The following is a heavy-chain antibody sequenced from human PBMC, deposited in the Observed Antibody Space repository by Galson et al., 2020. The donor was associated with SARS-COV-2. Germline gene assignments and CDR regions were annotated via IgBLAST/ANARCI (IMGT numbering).Heavy chain of an antibody. CDR3: ARSPTTFHYMDV. CDR1: GFTFSSYA. CDR2: ISYDGSNK. V-gene: IGHV3-30*04. Sequence: GGSLRLSCAASGFTFSSYAMHWVRQAPGKGLEWVAVISYDGSNKYYADSVKGRFTISRDNSKNTLYLQMNSLRAEDTAVYYCARSPTTFHYMDVWGKGTTVTVSS. D-gene: IGHD1-1*01. J-gene: IGHJ6*03.